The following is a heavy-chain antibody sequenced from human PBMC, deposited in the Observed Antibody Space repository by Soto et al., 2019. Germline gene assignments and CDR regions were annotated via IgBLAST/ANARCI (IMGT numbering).Heavy chain of an antibody. CDR3: ARAVGGPTSNLDY. Sequence: ASVKVSXKASGYTFTSYAMHWVRQAPGQRLEWMGWINAGNGNKKYSQKFQGRVTITRDTSASTAYMELSSLRSEDTAVYYCARAVGGPTSNLDYWGQGTLVTVSS. CDR1: GYTFTSYA. D-gene: IGHD3-16*01. CDR2: INAGNGNK. V-gene: IGHV1-3*01. J-gene: IGHJ4*02.